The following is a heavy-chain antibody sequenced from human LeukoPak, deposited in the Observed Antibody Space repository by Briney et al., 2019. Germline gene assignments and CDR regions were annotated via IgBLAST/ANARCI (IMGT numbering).Heavy chain of an antibody. CDR1: GGSISSYY. Sequence: SETLSLTCNVSGGSISSYYCSWIRQPPGQGLEWIGYIYYSGSTNYNPSLKSRVTISVDTSKNQFSLKLSSVTAADTAVYYCARDRSSGWTDYWGQGTLVTVSS. CDR3: ARDRSSGWTDY. J-gene: IGHJ4*02. D-gene: IGHD6-19*01. CDR2: IYYSGST. V-gene: IGHV4-59*01.